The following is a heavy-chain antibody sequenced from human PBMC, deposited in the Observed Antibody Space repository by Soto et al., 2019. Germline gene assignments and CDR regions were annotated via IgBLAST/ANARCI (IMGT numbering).Heavy chain of an antibody. D-gene: IGHD2-2*01. CDR1: GYTFTSYA. CDR2: ISAYNGNT. J-gene: IGHJ6*02. CDR3: ARDVLAVDDCISTSCSYYYYGMDV. V-gene: IGHV1-18*01. Sequence: ASVKVSCKASGYTFTSYAMHWVRQAPGQRLEWMGWISAYNGNTNYAQKLQGRVTMTTDTSTSTAYMELRGLRSDDTAVYYCARDVLAVDDCISTSCSYYYYGMDVWGQGTTVTVSS.